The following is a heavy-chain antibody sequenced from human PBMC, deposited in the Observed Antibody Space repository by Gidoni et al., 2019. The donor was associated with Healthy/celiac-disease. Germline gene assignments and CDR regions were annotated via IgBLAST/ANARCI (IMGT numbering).Heavy chain of an antibody. CDR1: GFTFSSYS. CDR2: ISSSSSYI. J-gene: IGHJ5*02. CDR3: ARDRWVGEFDP. V-gene: IGHV3-21*01. D-gene: IGHD1-26*01. Sequence: EVRLVEAGGGLVKPGGSLRLSCAASGFTFSSYSMNWVRQAPGQGLGWVSSISSSSSYIYYADSVKGRFTISRDNAKNSLYLQMNSLRAEDTAVYYCARDRWVGEFDPWGQGTLVTVSS.